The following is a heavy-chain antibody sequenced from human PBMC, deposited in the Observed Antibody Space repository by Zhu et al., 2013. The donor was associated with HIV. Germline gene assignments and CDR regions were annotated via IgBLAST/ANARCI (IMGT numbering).Heavy chain of an antibody. Sequence: QVQLVQSGAEVKKPGASVKVSCKASGYTFTSYDINWVRQATGQGLEWMGWMNPNSGNTGYAQKFQGRVTMTRNTSISTAYMELSSLRSEDTAVYYCARRGYCSSTSCYHVLFDYWGQGTLVTVSS. CDR2: MNPNSGNT. J-gene: IGHJ4*02. D-gene: IGHD2-2*01. V-gene: IGHV1-8*01. CDR3: ARRGYCSSTSCYHVLFDY. CDR1: GYTFTSYD.